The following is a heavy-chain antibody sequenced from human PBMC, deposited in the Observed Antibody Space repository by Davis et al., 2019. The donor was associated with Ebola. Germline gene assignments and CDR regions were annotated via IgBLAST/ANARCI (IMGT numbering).Heavy chain of an antibody. D-gene: IGHD1-26*01. CDR2: IYYSGST. V-gene: IGHV4-59*08. Sequence: PSETLSLTCTVSGGSISSYYWSWIRQPPGKGLEWIGYIYYSGSTNYNPSLKSRVTISVDTSKNQFSLKLSSVTAADTAVYYCATYSGSYYWYFDLWGRGTLVTVSS. CDR3: ATYSGSYYWYFDL. CDR1: GGSISSYY. J-gene: IGHJ2*01.